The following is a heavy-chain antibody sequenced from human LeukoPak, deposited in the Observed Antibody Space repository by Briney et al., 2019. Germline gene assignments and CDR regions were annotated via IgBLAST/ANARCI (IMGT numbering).Heavy chain of an antibody. Sequence: KASETLSLTCTVSGGSISSRSYYWGWIRQPPGKGLEWIGSIYYSGSTYYNPSLKSRVTISVDTSKNQFSLKLSSVTAADTAVYYCAGRSSRWELQGGDYWGQGTLVTVSS. CDR3: AGRSSRWELQGGDY. CDR2: IYYSGST. J-gene: IGHJ4*02. CDR1: GGSISSRSYY. V-gene: IGHV4-39*01. D-gene: IGHD1-26*01.